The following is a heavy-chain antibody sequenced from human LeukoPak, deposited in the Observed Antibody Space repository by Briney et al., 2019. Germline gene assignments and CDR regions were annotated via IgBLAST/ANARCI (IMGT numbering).Heavy chain of an antibody. D-gene: IGHD4-17*01. CDR2: IYHSGST. CDR3: AATVTTSGGGDASDI. V-gene: IGHV4-30-2*01. CDR1: GSSISSGGYS. J-gene: IGHJ3*02. Sequence: SETLSLTCAVSGSSISSGGYSWSWMRQPPGNGLEWIGYIYHSGSTYYNPSLKSRVTISVDRSKNQFSLKLSSVTAADTAVYYCAATVTTSGGGDASDIWGQGTMVTVSS.